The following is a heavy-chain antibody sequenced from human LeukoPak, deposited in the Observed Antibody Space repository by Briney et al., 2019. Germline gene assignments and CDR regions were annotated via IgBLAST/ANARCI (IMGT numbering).Heavy chain of an antibody. CDR3: ASPVAAAGRDACDI. J-gene: IGHJ3*02. D-gene: IGHD6-13*01. CDR2: IYSGGST. V-gene: IGHV3-53*04. Sequence: GGSLRLSCAASGFTVSSNYMSWVRQAPGKGLEWVSVIYSGGSTYYADSVKGRFTISRHNSKNALYLQMNSLRAEDSAVYYCASPVAAAGRDACDIWGQGTMVTVSS. CDR1: GFTVSSNY.